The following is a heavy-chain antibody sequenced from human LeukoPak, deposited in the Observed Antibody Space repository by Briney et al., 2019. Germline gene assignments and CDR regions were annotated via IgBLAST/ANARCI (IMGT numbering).Heavy chain of an antibody. V-gene: IGHV3-21*01. CDR1: GFTFSSYS. CDR3: AREVGYYYDSSGYP. CDR2: ISSSSSYI. Sequence: GGSLRLSCAASGFTFSSYSMNWVRQAPGKGLEWVSSISSSSSYIYCADSVKGRFTISRDNAKNSLYLQMNSLRAEDTAVYYCAREVGYYYDSSGYPWGQGTLVTVSS. J-gene: IGHJ5*02. D-gene: IGHD3-22*01.